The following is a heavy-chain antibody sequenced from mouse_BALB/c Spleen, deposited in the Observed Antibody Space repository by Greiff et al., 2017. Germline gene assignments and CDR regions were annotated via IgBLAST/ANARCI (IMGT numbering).Heavy chain of an antibody. J-gene: IGHJ1*01. V-gene: IGHV1-9*01. D-gene: IGHD1-1*01. CDR1: GYTFSSYW. CDR3: ARKVYGWYFDV. Sequence: QVQLKQSGAELMKPGASVKISCKATGYTFSSYWIEWVKQRPGHGLEWIGEILPGSGSTNYNEKFKGKATFTADTSSNTAYMQLSSLTSEDSAIYYCARKVYGWYFDVWGEGTTVTVSA. CDR2: ILPGSGST.